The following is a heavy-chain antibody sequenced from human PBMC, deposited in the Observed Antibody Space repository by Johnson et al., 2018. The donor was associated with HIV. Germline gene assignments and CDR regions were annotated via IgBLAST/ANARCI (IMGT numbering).Heavy chain of an antibody. CDR2: INWNGGST. CDR1: GFTFDDYG. Sequence: EVQLVESGGGVVRPGGSLRLSCAASGFTFDDYGMSWVRQAPGKGLEWVSGINWNGGSTGYADSVKGRFTISRDNAKNSLYLQMNSLRVEDTAVYYCARDRAPVYSISSTPFDALDIWGQGTVVSVSS. D-gene: IGHD6-6*01. J-gene: IGHJ3*02. V-gene: IGHV3-20*04. CDR3: ARDRAPVYSISSTPFDALDI.